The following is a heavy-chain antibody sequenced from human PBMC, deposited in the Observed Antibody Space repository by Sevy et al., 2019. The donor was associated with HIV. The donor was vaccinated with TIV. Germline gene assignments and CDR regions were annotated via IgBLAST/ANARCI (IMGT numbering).Heavy chain of an antibody. D-gene: IGHD3-22*01. Sequence: ASVKVSCKVSGYSLTKLSMHWVRQAPGKGLEWMGRFDPEDGETIYAQKFQGRVTMTEDTSTDTAYMELSSLRSEDPAVYFCASAREYYEDSSGYLDYWGQGALVTVSS. V-gene: IGHV1-24*01. CDR3: ASAREYYEDSSGYLDY. CDR2: FDPEDGET. CDR1: GYSLTKLS. J-gene: IGHJ4*02.